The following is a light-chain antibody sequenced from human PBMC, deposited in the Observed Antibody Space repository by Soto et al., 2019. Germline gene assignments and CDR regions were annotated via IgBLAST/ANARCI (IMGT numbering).Light chain of an antibody. CDR2: DVN. V-gene: IGLV2-14*03. J-gene: IGLJ2*01. Sequence: QSVLTQPASMSGSPGQSITISCTGTSSDVGGYNYVFWYRQHPGKAPRLMIYDVNNRPSGVSNRFSGSKSGNTASLTISGLQAEDEADYYCSSHSSSSTLVVFGGGTKLTVL. CDR1: SSDVGGYNY. CDR3: SSHSSSSTLVV.